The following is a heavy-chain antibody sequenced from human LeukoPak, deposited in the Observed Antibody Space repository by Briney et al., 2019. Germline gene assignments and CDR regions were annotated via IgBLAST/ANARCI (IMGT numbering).Heavy chain of an antibody. CDR2: IRSKANNYAT. CDR1: GFTFSGSA. J-gene: IGHJ6*03. CDR3: TRTWNDYYYYYMDV. V-gene: IGHV3-73*01. Sequence: PGGSLRLSCAASGFTFSGSAMHWVRQASGKGLEWLGRIRSKANNYATAYAASVKGRFTISRDDSKNTAYLQMNSLKTEDTAVYYCTRTWNDYYYYYMDVWGKGTTVTVSS. D-gene: IGHD1-1*01.